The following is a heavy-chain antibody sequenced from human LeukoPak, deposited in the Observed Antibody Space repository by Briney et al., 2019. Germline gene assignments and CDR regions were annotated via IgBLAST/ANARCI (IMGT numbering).Heavy chain of an antibody. CDR1: GFTFSDYY. V-gene: IGHV3-11*04. J-gene: IGHJ4*02. CDR2: ISNSGSTI. Sequence: GGSLRLSCAASGFTFSDYYMTWIRQAPGKGLEWVSYISNSGSTIYYADSVKGRFTISRDNSKNTLYLQMNSLRAEDTAVYYCAREGDYYDSSGYYETLDYWGQGTLVTVSS. CDR3: AREGDYYDSSGYYETLDY. D-gene: IGHD3-22*01.